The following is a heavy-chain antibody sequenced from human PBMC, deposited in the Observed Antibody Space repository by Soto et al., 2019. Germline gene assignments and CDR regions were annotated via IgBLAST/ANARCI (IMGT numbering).Heavy chain of an antibody. CDR3: ASKDSYGFGGYFDY. V-gene: IGHV4-39*01. D-gene: IGHD5-18*01. Sequence: PSETLSLTCTVSGGSISSSSFHWGWIRQPPGKGLEWIGSIYYSGSTYYNPSLKSRVTISVATSKNQFSLKLSSVTAADTAVYYCASKDSYGFGGYFDYWGQGTLVTVS. J-gene: IGHJ4*02. CDR1: GGSISSSSFH. CDR2: IYYSGST.